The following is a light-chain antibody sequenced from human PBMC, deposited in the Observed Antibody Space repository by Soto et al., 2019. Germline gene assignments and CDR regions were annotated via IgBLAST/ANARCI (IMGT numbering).Light chain of an antibody. J-gene: IGKJ4*01. CDR3: QQTYSTPLT. CDR2: TAS. V-gene: IGKV1-39*01. Sequence: DIQMTQSPSSLSASVGDRVTITCRASQSISSYLNWYQQKPGKAPKLLIYTASSLQSGVPSRFSGSGSGTHFTLTISSLQPGDFATYYCQQTYSTPLTFGGGTKVDIK. CDR1: QSISSY.